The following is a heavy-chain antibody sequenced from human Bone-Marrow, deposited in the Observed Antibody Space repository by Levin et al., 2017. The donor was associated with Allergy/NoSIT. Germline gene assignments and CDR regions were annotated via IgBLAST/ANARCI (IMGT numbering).Heavy chain of an antibody. CDR1: GDSVSSGSYY. V-gene: IGHV4-61*01. D-gene: IGHD3-10*01. J-gene: IGHJ4*02. CDR2: IYYSGST. Sequence: GSLRLSCAVSGDSVSSGSYYWSWIRQPPGKGLEWIGYIYYSGSTNYNPSLKSRVTISVDTSKNQFSLKLSSVTAADTAVYYCVRITKDYGSGSFYTYWGQGTLVTVSS. CDR3: VRITKDYGSGSFYTY.